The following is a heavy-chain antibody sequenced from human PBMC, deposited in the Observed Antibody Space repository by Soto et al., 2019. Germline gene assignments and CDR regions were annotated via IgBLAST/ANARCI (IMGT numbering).Heavy chain of an antibody. V-gene: IGHV4-39*01. Sequence: QLQLQESGPGLVKPSETLSLTCTVSGGSISSSSYYWGWIRQPPGKGLEWIGSIYYSGSTYYNPSLKSRVTISAATSKNQLSLKLSSVTAADTAVYYCARHTPAISISDHWGQGTLVTVSS. D-gene: IGHD2-15*01. J-gene: IGHJ4*02. CDR3: ARHTPAISISDH. CDR1: GGSISSSSYY. CDR2: IYYSGST.